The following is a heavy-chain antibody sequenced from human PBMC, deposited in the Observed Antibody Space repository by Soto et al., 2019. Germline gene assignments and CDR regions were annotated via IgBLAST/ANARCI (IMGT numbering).Heavy chain of an antibody. V-gene: IGHV4-59*01. Sequence: QVQLQESGPGLVKPSETLSLTCTVSGGSISSYYWSWIRQPPGKGLEWIGYIYYSGSTNYNPSLKSRVTISVDTSKNQCSLKLSSVTAADTAVYYCARTASRHIQRWLPVGRYFDLWGRGTLVTVSS. D-gene: IGHD5-18*01. CDR2: IYYSGST. CDR3: ARTASRHIQRWLPVGRYFDL. CDR1: GGSISSYY. J-gene: IGHJ2*01.